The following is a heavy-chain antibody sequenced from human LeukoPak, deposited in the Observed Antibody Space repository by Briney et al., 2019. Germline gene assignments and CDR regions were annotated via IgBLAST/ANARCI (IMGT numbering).Heavy chain of an antibody. CDR2: TYYRSKWYT. V-gene: IGHV6-1*01. J-gene: IGHJ4*02. D-gene: IGHD2-21*01. CDR3: ARSYSYAFDY. Sequence: PSQTLSLTWAISGXSVSTNSSGWHWIRQSPSRGLEWLGKTYYRSKWYTDYAVSVKSRITINPDTSKNLFSLHLNSVTPEDTAVYYCARSYSYAFDYWGQGTLVTVSS. CDR1: GXSVSTNSSG.